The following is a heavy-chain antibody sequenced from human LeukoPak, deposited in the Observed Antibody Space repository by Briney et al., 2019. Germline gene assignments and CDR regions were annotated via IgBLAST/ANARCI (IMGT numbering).Heavy chain of an antibody. V-gene: IGHV4-34*01. CDR3: ARAAVIAAAAPFDY. Sequence: PSETLSLTCAVYGGSFSGYYWSWIRQPPGKGLEWIGEINHSGSTNYNPSLKSRVTISVDTSKNQISLKLSSVTAADTAVYYCARAAVIAAAAPFDYWGQGTLVTVSS. CDR1: GGSFSGYY. D-gene: IGHD6-13*01. J-gene: IGHJ4*02. CDR2: INHSGST.